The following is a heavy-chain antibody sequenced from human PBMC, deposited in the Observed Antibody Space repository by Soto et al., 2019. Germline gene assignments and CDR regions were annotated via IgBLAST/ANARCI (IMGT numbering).Heavy chain of an antibody. J-gene: IGHJ6*02. Sequence: QVQLVQSGAEVKKPGSSVKVSCKGSGGTFNRYTITWVRQAPGQGLEWMGRIIPMFGIASYAQNFQGRVAIPADKAAGTAYMELCSLRSEDPAVYYCARDSGPSDVVPAALTAMDAWGEGPTGTVSS. CDR3: ARDSGPSDVVPAALTAMDA. CDR1: GGTFNRYT. CDR2: IIPMFGIA. V-gene: IGHV1-69*08. D-gene: IGHD2-2*01.